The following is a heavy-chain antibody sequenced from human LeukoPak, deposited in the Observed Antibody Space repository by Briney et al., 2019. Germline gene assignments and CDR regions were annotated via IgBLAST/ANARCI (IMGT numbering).Heavy chain of an antibody. D-gene: IGHD1-14*01. CDR1: GFTFSSYW. V-gene: IGHV3-7*01. CDR3: ARDATPPGIIFDY. J-gene: IGHJ4*02. CDR2: IKQDGSEK. Sequence: PGGSLRLSCAASGFTFSSYWMSWVRQAPGKGLEWVANIKQDGSEKYYVDSVKGRFTISRDNAKNSLYLQMNSLRAEDTAVYYCARDATPPGIIFDYWGQGNLVTVSS.